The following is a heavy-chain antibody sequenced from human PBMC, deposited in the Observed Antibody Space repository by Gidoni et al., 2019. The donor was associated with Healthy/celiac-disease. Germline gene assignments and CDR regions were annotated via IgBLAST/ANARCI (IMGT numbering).Heavy chain of an antibody. D-gene: IGHD3-3*01. CDR2: INHSGST. Sequence: QVQLQQWGAGLLKPSETLSLTCAVYGGSFSGYYWSWIRQPPGKGLEWIGEINHSGSTNYNPFLKSRVTISVDTSKNQFSLKLSSVTAADTAVYYCARVYYDFWSGYYTFFDYWGQGTLVTVSS. CDR3: ARVYYDFWSGYYTFFDY. J-gene: IGHJ4*02. CDR1: GGSFSGYY. V-gene: IGHV4-34*01.